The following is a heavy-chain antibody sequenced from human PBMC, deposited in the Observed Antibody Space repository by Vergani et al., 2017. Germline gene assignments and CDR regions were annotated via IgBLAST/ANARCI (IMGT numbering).Heavy chain of an antibody. J-gene: IGHJ4*02. CDR3: ARSRPYCTSGSCPAI. D-gene: IGHD2-15*01. Sequence: QVQLKESGPGLVKPSETLSLTCTVSNFFISSNAYYWGWIRQAPGRGLEWIGSLHHNGATSHNPSLRSRVTMSVDTSKNQFSLSLNSVTVADTAVYYCARSRPYCTSGSCPAIWGQGTLVTVSS. CDR1: NFFISSNAYY. CDR2: LHHNGAT. V-gene: IGHV4-38-2*02.